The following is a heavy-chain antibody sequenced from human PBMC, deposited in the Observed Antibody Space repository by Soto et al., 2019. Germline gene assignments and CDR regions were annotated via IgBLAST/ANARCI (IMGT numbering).Heavy chain of an antibody. CDR3: ARGTSGDTAMVTRYGMDV. CDR2: IIPIFGTA. D-gene: IGHD5-18*01. V-gene: IGHV1-69*01. J-gene: IGHJ6*02. Sequence: QVQLVQSGAEVKKPGSSVKVSCKASGGTFSSYAISWVRQAPGQGLEWMGGIIPIFGTANYAQKFQGRVTITADESTSTAYMELSSLRSEDTAVYYCARGTSGDTAMVTRYGMDVWGQGTTVTVSS. CDR1: GGTFSSYA.